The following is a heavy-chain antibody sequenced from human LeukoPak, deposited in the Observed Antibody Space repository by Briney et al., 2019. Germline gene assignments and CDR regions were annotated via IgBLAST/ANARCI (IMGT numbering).Heavy chain of an antibody. Sequence: PSETLSLTCAVYGGSFSGYYWSWIRQPPGKGLEWIGEINHSGSTNYNPSLKSRVTISVDTSKNQFSLKLSSVTAADTAVYYCASTYGGQRDCWGQGTPVTVSS. CDR3: ASTYGGQRDC. CDR1: GGSFSGYY. J-gene: IGHJ4*02. D-gene: IGHD4-23*01. CDR2: INHSGST. V-gene: IGHV4-34*01.